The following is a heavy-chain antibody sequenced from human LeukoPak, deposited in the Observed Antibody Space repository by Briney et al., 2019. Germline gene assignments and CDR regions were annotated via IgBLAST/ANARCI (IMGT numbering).Heavy chain of an antibody. D-gene: IGHD2-2*02. CDR1: GYTFASYG. J-gene: IGHJ5*02. CDR3: ARGRSTSCYSVCWFDP. CDR2: ISAYNGNT. Sequence: ASVKVSCKASGYTFASYGISWVRQAPGQGLEWMGWISAYNGNTNYAPKLQGRVTMTTDTSTSTAYMELRSLRSDDTAVYYCARGRSTSCYSVCWFDPWGRGTLVTVSS. V-gene: IGHV1-18*01.